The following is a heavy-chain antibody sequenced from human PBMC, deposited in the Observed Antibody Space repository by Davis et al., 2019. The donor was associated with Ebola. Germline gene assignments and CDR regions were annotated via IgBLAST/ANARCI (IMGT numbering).Heavy chain of an antibody. J-gene: IGHJ6*02. CDR2: MNPNSGNT. D-gene: IGHD3-9*01. CDR1: GYTFTSYD. V-gene: IGHV1-8*01. Sequence: ASVKVSCKASGYTFTSYDINWVRQATGQGLEWMGWMNPNSGNTGYAQKFQGRVTMTRNTSISTAYMELSSLRSEDTAVYYCVRTRPITIHSFYYYGMDVWGQGTTVTVSS. CDR3: VRTRPITIHSFYYYGMDV.